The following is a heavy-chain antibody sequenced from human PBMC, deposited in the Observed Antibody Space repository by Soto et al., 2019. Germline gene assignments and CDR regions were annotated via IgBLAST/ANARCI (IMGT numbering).Heavy chain of an antibody. J-gene: IGHJ4*02. Sequence: EVQLVESGGGLVQPGGSLRLSCAASGFTFSSYSMNWVRQAPGKGLEWVSYISSSSSTIYYADSVKGRFTISRDNAKNSLYLQMNSLRDEDTAVYYCARGGITIFGVVIYYFDSWGQGTLVTVSS. CDR2: ISSSSSTI. V-gene: IGHV3-48*02. CDR1: GFTFSSYS. CDR3: ARGGITIFGVVIYYFDS. D-gene: IGHD3-3*01.